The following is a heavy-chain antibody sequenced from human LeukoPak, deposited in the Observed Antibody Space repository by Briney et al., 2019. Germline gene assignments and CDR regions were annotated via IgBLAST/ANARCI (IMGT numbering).Heavy chain of an antibody. CDR2: IYPGDSDT. J-gene: IGHJ4*02. V-gene: IGHV5-51*01. CDR3: ARQRVSPMVRGVLLYFDY. Sequence: GESLKISCKGSGYSFTSYWIGWVRPLPGKGLEWMGIIYPGDSDTRYSPSFQGQVTISADKSISTAYLQWSSLKASDTAMYYCARQRVSPMVRGVLLYFDYWGQGTLVTVSS. CDR1: GYSFTSYW. D-gene: IGHD3-10*01.